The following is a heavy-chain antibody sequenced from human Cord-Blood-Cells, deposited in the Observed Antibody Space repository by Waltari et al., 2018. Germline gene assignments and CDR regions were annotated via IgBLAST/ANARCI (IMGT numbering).Heavy chain of an antibody. D-gene: IGHD2-15*01. J-gene: IGHJ2*01. CDR2: IYYSGST. CDR1: GGSISSSSYY. Sequence: QLQLQESGPGLLKPSETLSLTCTVSGGSISSSSYYWGWIRQPPGKGLEWIGSIYYSGSTYYNPSLKSRVTISVDTSKNQFSLKLSSVTAADTAVYYCASRGVQDVFDLWGRGTLVTVSS. V-gene: IGHV4-39*01. CDR3: ASRGVQDVFDL.